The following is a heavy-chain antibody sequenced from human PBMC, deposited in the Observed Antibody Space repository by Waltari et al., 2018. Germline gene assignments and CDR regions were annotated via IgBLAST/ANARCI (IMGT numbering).Heavy chain of an antibody. CDR2: IRYDGSIK. CDR3: AKDSLEYSNLYAFDI. D-gene: IGHD4-4*01. J-gene: IGHJ3*02. CDR1: GFTFSSYG. Sequence: QVQLVESGGGVVQPGGSLRLSCAASGFTFSSYGMHWVRQAPGQGLEWVAFIRYDGSIKYYADSVKGRFTISRDNSKNTLYLQMNSLRAEDTAVYYCAKDSLEYSNLYAFDIWGQGTMVTVSS. V-gene: IGHV3-30*02.